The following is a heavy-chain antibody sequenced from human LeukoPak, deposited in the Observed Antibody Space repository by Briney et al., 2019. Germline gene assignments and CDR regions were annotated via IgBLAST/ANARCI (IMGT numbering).Heavy chain of an antibody. Sequence: PGGSLRLSCAASGFTFSTYNMNWVRQAPGKGPEWVSYISSTSLTIYYADSVKGRFTISRDNAKNSLFLQMNSLRDEDTAVYYCVRDRGLLYYFDYWGQGTLVTVSS. D-gene: IGHD2-21*02. CDR1: GFTFSTYN. J-gene: IGHJ4*02. CDR2: ISSTSLTI. V-gene: IGHV3-48*02. CDR3: VRDRGLLYYFDY.